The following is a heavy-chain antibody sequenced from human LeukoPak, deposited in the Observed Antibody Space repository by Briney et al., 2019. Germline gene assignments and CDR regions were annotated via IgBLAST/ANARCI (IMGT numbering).Heavy chain of an antibody. Sequence: GEPLKISCKGSGYRFTSYWIGWARQLPGKGLEWMGIIYPGDSATRYSPSFQGQVTISADKSISTAYLQWSSLKATDTAMYYCARRKYYYDSSGYYPGLAYFDYWGQGTLVTVSS. D-gene: IGHD3-22*01. J-gene: IGHJ4*02. CDR3: ARRKYYYDSSGYYPGLAYFDY. CDR2: IYPGDSAT. V-gene: IGHV5-51*01. CDR1: GYRFTSYW.